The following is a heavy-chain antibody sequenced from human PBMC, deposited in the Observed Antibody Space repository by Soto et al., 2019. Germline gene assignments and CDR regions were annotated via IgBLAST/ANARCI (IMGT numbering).Heavy chain of an antibody. D-gene: IGHD2-2*01. CDR2: ISGSGGST. CDR1: GFTFSSYA. Sequence: VQLVESGGGVVQPGRSLRLSCAASGFTFSSYAMSWVRQAPGKGLEWVSAISGSGGSTYYADSVKGRFTISRDNSKNTLYLQMNSLRAEDTAVYYCAKDRADIVVVPAANNWWFDPWGQGTLVTVSS. CDR3: AKDRADIVVVPAANNWWFDP. V-gene: IGHV3-23*04. J-gene: IGHJ5*02.